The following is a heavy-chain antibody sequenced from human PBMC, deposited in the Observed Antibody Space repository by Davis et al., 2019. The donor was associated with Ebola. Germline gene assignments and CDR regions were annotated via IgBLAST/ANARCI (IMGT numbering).Heavy chain of an antibody. V-gene: IGHV3-30-3*01. CDR1: GFTFSSYA. D-gene: IGHD5-24*01. Sequence: GESLKISCAASGFTFSSYAMHWVRQAPGKGLEWVAVISYDGSNKYYADSVKGRFTISRDNSKNTLYLQMNSLRAEDTAVYYCARDERGRDGYNSGYWGQGTLVTVSS. J-gene: IGHJ4*02. CDR3: ARDERGRDGYNSGY. CDR2: ISYDGSNK.